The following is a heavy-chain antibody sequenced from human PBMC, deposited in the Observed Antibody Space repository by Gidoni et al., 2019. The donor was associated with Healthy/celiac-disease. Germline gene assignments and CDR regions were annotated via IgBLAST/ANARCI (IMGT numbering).Heavy chain of an antibody. Sequence: QVQLVQSGAEVKKPGASVKVSCRASGYTFTRYYMHWVRQAPGQGLEWMGIINPSGGSTSYAQKFQGRVTMTRDTSTSTVYMELSSLRSEDTAVYYCARDNRITSEYYYGSGSHNWFDPWGQGTLVTVSS. V-gene: IGHV1-46*01. CDR3: ARDNRITSEYYYGSGSHNWFDP. CDR2: INPSGGST. CDR1: GYTFTRYY. D-gene: IGHD3-10*01. J-gene: IGHJ5*02.